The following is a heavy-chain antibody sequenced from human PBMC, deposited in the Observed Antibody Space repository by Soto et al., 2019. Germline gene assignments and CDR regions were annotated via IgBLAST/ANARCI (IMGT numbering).Heavy chain of an antibody. Sequence: ESGGGLVQPGESLRLSCVASGFTFSTFWMHWVRQAPGKGLECVANINQDGSERYYVDSVKGRFTISRDNAKNSLYLQMNSLRAEDTAVYYCVGSGTSSLWGQGTLVTVSS. CDR1: GFTFSTFW. CDR3: VGSGTSSL. CDR2: INQDGSER. J-gene: IGHJ4*02. D-gene: IGHD3-10*01. V-gene: IGHV3-7*01.